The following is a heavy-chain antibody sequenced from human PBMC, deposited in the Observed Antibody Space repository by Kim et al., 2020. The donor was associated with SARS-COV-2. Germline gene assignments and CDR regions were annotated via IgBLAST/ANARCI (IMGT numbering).Heavy chain of an antibody. V-gene: IGHV3-74*01. J-gene: IGHJ4*02. Sequence: YADSVKGRFTIARDNAKNTVYRQMNSLRAEDTAVYYCARALAVAGTGGYYWGQGTLVTVSS. D-gene: IGHD6-19*01. CDR3: ARALAVAGTGGYY.